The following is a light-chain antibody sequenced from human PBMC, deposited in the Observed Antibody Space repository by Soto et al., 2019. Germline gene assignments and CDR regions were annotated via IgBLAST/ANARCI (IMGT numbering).Light chain of an antibody. CDR3: SSYASSSTLI. J-gene: IGLJ2*01. Sequence: QPVLTQPPSVSGAPGQRVTISCTGSSSNIGAGYDVHWYQQLPGTAPKLLIYGNSNRPSGVPDRFSGSKSGTSASLAITGLQAEDEADYYCSSYASSSTLIFGGATKLTVL. V-gene: IGLV1-40*01. CDR1: SSNIGAGYD. CDR2: GNS.